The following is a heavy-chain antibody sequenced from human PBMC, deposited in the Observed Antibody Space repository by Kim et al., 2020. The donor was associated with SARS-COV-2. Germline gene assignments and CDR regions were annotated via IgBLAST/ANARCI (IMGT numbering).Heavy chain of an antibody. J-gene: IGHJ4*02. V-gene: IGHV4-61*02. Sequence: SETLSLTCTVSGGSISSGSYYWSWIRQPAGKGLEWIGRIYTSGSTNYNPSLKSRVTISVDTSKNQFSLKLSSVTAADTAVYYCAREVAIFGRGRDFDYWGQGTLVTVSS. D-gene: IGHD3-3*01. CDR2: IYTSGST. CDR1: GGSISSGSYY. CDR3: AREVAIFGRGRDFDY.